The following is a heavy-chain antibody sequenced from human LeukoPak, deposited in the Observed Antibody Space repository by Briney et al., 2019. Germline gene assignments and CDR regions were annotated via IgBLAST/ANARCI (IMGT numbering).Heavy chain of an antibody. CDR3: ARTGRRLDY. V-gene: IGHV3-7*05. D-gene: IGHD6-6*01. CDR1: GFTFSSYW. Sequence: GGSLRLSCVASGFTFSSYWMTWVRQAPGKGLEWVANIKEDGSEKSYVASVKGRFTISRDNAKNLLYLQMNSLRAEDTAVYYCARTGRRLDYWGQGTLVTVSS. J-gene: IGHJ4*02. CDR2: IKEDGSEK.